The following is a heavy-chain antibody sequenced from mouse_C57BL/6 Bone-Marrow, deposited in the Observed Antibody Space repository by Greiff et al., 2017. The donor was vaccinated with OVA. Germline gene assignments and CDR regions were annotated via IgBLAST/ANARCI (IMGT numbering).Heavy chain of an antibody. CDR2: IYPGDGDT. CDR3: AGGAITTVVATDFDY. D-gene: IGHD1-1*01. J-gene: IGHJ2*01. Sequence: QVQLQQSGAELVKPGASVKISCKASGYAFSSYWMNWVKQRPGKGLEWIGQIYPGDGDTNYNGKFKGKATLTADKSSSTAYMQLSSLTSEDSAVYFCAGGAITTVVATDFDYWGQGTTLTVSS. V-gene: IGHV1-80*01. CDR1: GYAFSSYW.